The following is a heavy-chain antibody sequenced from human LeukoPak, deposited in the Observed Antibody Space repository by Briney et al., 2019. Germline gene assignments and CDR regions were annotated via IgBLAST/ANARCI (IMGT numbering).Heavy chain of an antibody. V-gene: IGHV4-59*12. D-gene: IGHD3-10*01. Sequence: PSETLSLTCTVSGGSISSYYWSWIRQPPGKGLEWIGYIYYSGSTNYNPSLKSRVIILIDTAKNHFSLNLSSVTAADTAVYYCARSDGYGLVGIWGQGTMITVSS. J-gene: IGHJ3*02. CDR3: ARSDGYGLVGI. CDR2: IYYSGST. CDR1: GGSISSYY.